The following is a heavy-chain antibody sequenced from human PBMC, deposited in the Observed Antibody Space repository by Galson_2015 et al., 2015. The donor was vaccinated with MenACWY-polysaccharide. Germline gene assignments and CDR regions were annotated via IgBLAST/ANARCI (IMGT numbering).Heavy chain of an antibody. CDR2: IQYDGSKI. V-gene: IGHV3-33*01. CDR3: AREGSRIVFHAFDT. J-gene: IGHJ3*02. CDR1: GSRFSNSG. D-gene: IGHD6-13*01. Sequence: SLRFSCAASGSRFSNSGMHWVRQAPGKGLEWVAVIQYDGSKIVYADSVKGRFTISRDNSKNTLFLEMNSLGAEDTAVYYCAREGSRIVFHAFDTWGQGTMVTVSS.